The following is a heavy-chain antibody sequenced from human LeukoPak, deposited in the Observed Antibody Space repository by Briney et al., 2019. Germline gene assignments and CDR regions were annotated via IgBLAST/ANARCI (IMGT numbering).Heavy chain of an antibody. D-gene: IGHD4-23*01. J-gene: IGHJ4*02. Sequence: GGSLRLSCAASGFTFSSYWMHWVRQAPGKGLVWVSRINSDGSSTSYADSVKGRFTISRDNAKNTLYLQMNSLRAEDTAVYYCERRSYGGNPDYWGQGTLVTVSS. CDR3: ERRSYGGNPDY. CDR2: INSDGSST. CDR1: GFTFSSYW. V-gene: IGHV3-74*01.